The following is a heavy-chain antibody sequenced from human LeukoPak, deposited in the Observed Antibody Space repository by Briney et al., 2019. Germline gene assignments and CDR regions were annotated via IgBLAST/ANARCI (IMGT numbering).Heavy chain of an antibody. CDR2: INPNSGGT. Sequence: ASVKVSCKASGYTFTGYYMHWVRQAPGQGLEWMGWINPNSGGTNYAQKFQGRVTMTRDTSISTAYMELSRLRSDDTAVYYCANNQQWLGGDFDYWGQGTLVTVSS. J-gene: IGHJ4*02. CDR1: GYTFTGYY. CDR3: ANNQQWLGGDFDY. D-gene: IGHD6-19*01. V-gene: IGHV1-2*02.